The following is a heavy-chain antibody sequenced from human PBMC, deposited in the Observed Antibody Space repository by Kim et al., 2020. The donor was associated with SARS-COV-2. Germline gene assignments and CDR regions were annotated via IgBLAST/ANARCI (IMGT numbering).Heavy chain of an antibody. CDR3: ARVPHYDISGYSFDQ. D-gene: IGHD3-22*01. CDR1: GFTFSYHC. V-gene: IGHV3-74*01. J-gene: IGHJ4*01. Sequence: GGSLRLSCAASGFTFSYHCLHWVRQASGKGLVWVSLIHSDGRITTYADSVKVRFTISRDNRKNTLDLEMNNLRVEDTAFYYCARVPHYDISGYSFDQWG. CDR2: IHSDGRIT.